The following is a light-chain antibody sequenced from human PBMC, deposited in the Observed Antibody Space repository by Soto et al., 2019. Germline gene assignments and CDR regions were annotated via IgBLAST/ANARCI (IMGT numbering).Light chain of an antibody. CDR3: CSYAGSYTYV. Sequence: QSVLTQPRSVSGSPGQSVTISCTGTSSDVGGYKYVCWYQQHPGKAPKLMIYDVSKRPSGVPDRFSGPKSGNTASLTISGLQAEDEADYYCCSYAGSYTYVFGIGTKVTVL. J-gene: IGLJ1*01. CDR2: DVS. CDR1: SSDVGGYKY. V-gene: IGLV2-11*01.